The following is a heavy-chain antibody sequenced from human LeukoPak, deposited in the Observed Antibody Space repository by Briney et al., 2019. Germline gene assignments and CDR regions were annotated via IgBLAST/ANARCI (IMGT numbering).Heavy chain of an antibody. Sequence: SETLSLTCTVSGGSISSYYWSWIRQPPGKGLEWIGFIYYSGSTNYKPSLTSRVTISVDTSKNQFSLKLSSVTAADTAVYYCARDRSYGFFDYWGQGTLVTVSS. D-gene: IGHD5-18*01. CDR2: IYYSGST. V-gene: IGHV4-59*01. J-gene: IGHJ4*02. CDR1: GGSISSYY. CDR3: ARDRSYGFFDY.